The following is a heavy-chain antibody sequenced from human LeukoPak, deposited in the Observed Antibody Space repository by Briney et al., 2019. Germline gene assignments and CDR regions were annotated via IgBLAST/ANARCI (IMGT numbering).Heavy chain of an antibody. CDR1: GFTFSTYW. J-gene: IGHJ4*02. V-gene: IGHV3-74*01. Sequence: PGGSLRLSCAASGFTFSTYWMHWVRQSPGKGLVWVSRINTDGSSTRYADSVKGRFTISRDNAKNTLYLQMNSLRSEDTAVYYCVSSSPTFDYWGQGTLVTVSS. D-gene: IGHD6-13*01. CDR2: INTDGSST. CDR3: VSSSPTFDY.